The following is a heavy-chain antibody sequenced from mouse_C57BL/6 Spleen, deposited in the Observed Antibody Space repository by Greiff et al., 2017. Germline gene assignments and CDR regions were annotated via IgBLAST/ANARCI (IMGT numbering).Heavy chain of an antibody. J-gene: IGHJ3*01. CDR1: GYTFTSYW. CDR3: ARAYSNYPWFAY. V-gene: IGHV1-69*01. CDR2: IDPSDSYT. D-gene: IGHD2-5*01. Sequence: QVQLKQPGAELVMPGASVKLSCKASGYTFTSYWMHWVKQRPGQGLEWIGEIDPSDSYTNYNQKFKGKSTLTVDKSSSTAYMQLSSLTSEDSAVYYCARAYSNYPWFAYWGQGTLVTVSA.